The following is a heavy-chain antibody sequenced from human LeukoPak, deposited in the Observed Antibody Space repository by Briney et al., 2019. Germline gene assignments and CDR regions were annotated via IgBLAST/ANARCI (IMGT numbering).Heavy chain of an antibody. CDR2: IYYSGST. CDR1: GGSISSYY. V-gene: IGHV4-59*01. J-gene: IGHJ4*02. Sequence: SETLSLTCTVSGGSISSYYWSWIRQPPGKGLEWIGYIYYSGSTDYNPSLKSRVTISLDTSKTQFSLKLSSVTAADTAVYYCARDKMVRGNDYWGQGTLVTVSS. CDR3: ARDKMVRGNDY. D-gene: IGHD3-10*01.